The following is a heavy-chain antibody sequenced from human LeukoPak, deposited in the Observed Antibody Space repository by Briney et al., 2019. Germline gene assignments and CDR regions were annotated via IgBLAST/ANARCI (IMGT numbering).Heavy chain of an antibody. Sequence: GGSLRLSCAASVFTLSSSAMSWVRQAPGKGLECVSSITSAGGGSYYPDSVQGRFTISRDNSKNTLYLQMNSLRAEDTAIYYCAKDGDWRPAADWGQGTLVTVSS. CDR1: VFTLSSSA. CDR2: ITSAGGGS. J-gene: IGHJ4*02. D-gene: IGHD2-2*01. V-gene: IGHV3-23*01. CDR3: AKDGDWRPAAD.